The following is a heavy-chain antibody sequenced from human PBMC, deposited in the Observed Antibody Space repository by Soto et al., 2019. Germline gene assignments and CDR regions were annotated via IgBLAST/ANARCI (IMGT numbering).Heavy chain of an antibody. V-gene: IGHV3-23*01. CDR1: GFSFSNYG. D-gene: IGHD3-3*01. CDR2: ITKTGRST. Sequence: GGSLRLSCATSGFSFSNYGMNWVRQAPEKGLEWVSGITKTGRSTFIADSVRGRFTISRDNLKNIMYLQMNSLRVDDTALYYCTKDGDAYDFAFDKWGQGTMVTVSS. CDR3: TKDGDAYDFAFDK. J-gene: IGHJ3*02.